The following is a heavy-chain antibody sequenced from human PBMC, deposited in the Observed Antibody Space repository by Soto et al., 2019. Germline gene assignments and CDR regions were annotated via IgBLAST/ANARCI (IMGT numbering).Heavy chain of an antibody. D-gene: IGHD4-17*01. CDR3: ARDGGLYGDYLNWFDP. J-gene: IGHJ5*02. CDR1: GGSISSYY. Sequence: SETLSLTCTVSGGSISSYYWSWIRQPPGKGLEWIGYIYYSGSTNYNPSLKSRVTISVDTSKNQFSLKLNSMTAADTAVYYCARDGGLYGDYLNWFDPWGQRTLVTVSS. V-gene: IGHV4-59*12. CDR2: IYYSGST.